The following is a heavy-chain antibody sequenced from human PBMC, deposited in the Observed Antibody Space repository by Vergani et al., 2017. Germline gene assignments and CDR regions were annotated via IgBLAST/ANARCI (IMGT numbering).Heavy chain of an antibody. D-gene: IGHD1-26*01. CDR2: IIPIFGTA. CDR3: ARATNSWSYYYYYGMDV. CDR1: GGTFSSYA. Sequence: QVQLVQSGAEVKKPGSSVKVSCKASGGTFSSYAISWVRQAPGQGLEWMGGIIPIFGTANYAQKFQGRVTMTADKSTSTAYMELSSLRSEDTAVYYCARATNSWSYYYYYGMDVWGQGPTVTVSS. V-gene: IGHV1-69*06. J-gene: IGHJ6*02.